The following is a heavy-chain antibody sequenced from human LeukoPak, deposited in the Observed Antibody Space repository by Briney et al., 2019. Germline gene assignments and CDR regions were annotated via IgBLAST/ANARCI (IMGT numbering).Heavy chain of an antibody. Sequence: TSEALSLTCGVSGGSITSTNYWTWVRQPPGKGLEWIGEVNLQGSTNYNPSLMGRVAISVDMSENHISLQLTSVTAADTAVYYCAREGGPYRPLDYSGQGTLVTVSS. V-gene: IGHV4-4*02. J-gene: IGHJ4*02. CDR3: AREGGPYRPLDY. CDR1: GGSITSTNY. CDR2: VNLQGST.